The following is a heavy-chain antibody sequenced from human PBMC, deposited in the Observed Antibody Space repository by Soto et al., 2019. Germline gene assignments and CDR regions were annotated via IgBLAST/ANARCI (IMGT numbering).Heavy chain of an antibody. Sequence: GGSLRLSCAASGITFSNFALSWVRQAPGMGLEWVSGISGNGANTYYADSVKGRFTISRDNSKNTLYLQMNSLRAEDTAVYYCATWGSYSSGWYYFDYWGQGTLVTVSS. D-gene: IGHD6-19*01. CDR3: ATWGSYSSGWYYFDY. V-gene: IGHV3-23*01. J-gene: IGHJ4*02. CDR1: GITFSNFA. CDR2: ISGNGANT.